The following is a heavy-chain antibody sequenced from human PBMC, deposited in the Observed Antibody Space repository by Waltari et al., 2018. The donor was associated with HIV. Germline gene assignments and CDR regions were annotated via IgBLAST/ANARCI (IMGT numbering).Heavy chain of an antibody. J-gene: IGHJ5*02. CDR3: ARDSHYYGDYNNWFDP. D-gene: IGHD4-17*01. CDR1: GGTINRGCYS. V-gene: IGHV4-61*02. CDR2: IYTSGGT. Sequence: QARLQESCPGLVKPSLTLSLTCPASGGTINRGCYSFCRTRQHAGKGLEWIGRIYTSGGTNYNPSLKSRVTISVDTSKNQFSLKLSSVTAADTAVYYCARDSHYYGDYNNWFDPWGQGTLVTVSS.